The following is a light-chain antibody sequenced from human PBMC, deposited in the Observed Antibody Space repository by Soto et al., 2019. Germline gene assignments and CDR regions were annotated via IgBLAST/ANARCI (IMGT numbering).Light chain of an antibody. V-gene: IGKV1-13*02. Sequence: AIQLTQSPSSLSASVGDRVTITCRASQGISRSLAWYQQKPGKAPKLLIYDASSLESGVPSRFSGSGSGTDFTLTISRLEPEDFAVYYCQQYSSSWTFGQGTKVDIK. CDR3: QQYSSSWT. J-gene: IGKJ1*01. CDR2: DAS. CDR1: QGISRS.